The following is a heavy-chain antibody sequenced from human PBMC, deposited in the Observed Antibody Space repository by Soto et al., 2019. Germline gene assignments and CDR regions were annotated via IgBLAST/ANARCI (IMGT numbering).Heavy chain of an antibody. CDR2: IWYDGSNK. CDR3: ARDRCGIIAARPCVGYYGMDV. D-gene: IGHD6-6*01. V-gene: IGHV3-33*01. Sequence: QVQLVESGGGVVQPGRSLRLSCAASGFTFSSYGMHWVRQAPGKGLEWVAVIWYDGSNKYYADSVKGRFTISRDNSKNTLYLQMNSLRAEDTAVYYCARDRCGIIAARPCVGYYGMDVWGQGTTVTVSS. CDR1: GFTFSSYG. J-gene: IGHJ6*02.